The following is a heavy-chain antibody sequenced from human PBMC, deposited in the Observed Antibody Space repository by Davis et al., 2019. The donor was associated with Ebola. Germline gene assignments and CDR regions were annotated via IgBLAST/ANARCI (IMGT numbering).Heavy chain of an antibody. J-gene: IGHJ4*02. Sequence: GESLKISCKGSGYTFTGHWIGWVRQMPGKGLEWMALIYPGDSDTSYSPSFQGQVTISADKSIDTAYLQWSSLEASDTAIYYCARVYDSSGEYYVYYFDSWGQGTLVTVSS. CDR1: GYTFTGHW. CDR3: ARVYDSSGEYYVYYFDS. D-gene: IGHD3-22*01. CDR2: IYPGDSDT. V-gene: IGHV5-51*01.